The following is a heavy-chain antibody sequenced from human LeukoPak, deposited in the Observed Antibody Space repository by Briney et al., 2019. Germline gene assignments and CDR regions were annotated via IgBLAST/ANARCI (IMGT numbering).Heavy chain of an antibody. CDR2: IYYSGST. J-gene: IGHJ4*02. CDR1: GGSISSYY. D-gene: IGHD6-6*01. V-gene: IGHV4-59*01. CDR3: AREKYSSSSALDYFDY. Sequence: AETLSLTCTVSGGSISSYYWSWIRQPPGKGLEWMGYIYYSGSTNYNPPLKSRVTLSVDTSKNQFSLKLSSVTAADTAVYYCAREKYSSSSALDYFDYWGQGTLVTVSS.